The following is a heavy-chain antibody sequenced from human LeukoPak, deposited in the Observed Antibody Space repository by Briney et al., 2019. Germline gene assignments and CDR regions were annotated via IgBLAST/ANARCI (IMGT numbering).Heavy chain of an antibody. J-gene: IGHJ6*03. CDR1: GFTFSSYG. Sequence: PGRSLRLSCAASGFTFSSYGMHWVRQAPGKGLEWVAVISYDGSNKYYADSVKGRFTISRDNSKNTLYLQMNSLRAEDTAVYYCAKDHVRVSPYYYYMDVWGKGTTVTVSS. V-gene: IGHV3-30*18. D-gene: IGHD3-22*01. CDR2: ISYDGSNK. CDR3: AKDHVRVSPYYYYMDV.